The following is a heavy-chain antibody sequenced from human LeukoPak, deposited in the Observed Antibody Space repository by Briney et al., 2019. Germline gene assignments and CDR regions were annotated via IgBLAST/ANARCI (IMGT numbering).Heavy chain of an antibody. J-gene: IGHJ4*02. CDR3: GRVENWAFDY. V-gene: IGHV6-1*01. D-gene: IGHD7-27*01. CDR2: TYYRSKWST. CDR1: RDSLSSNSAA. Sequence: SQTLSLTCVISRDSLSSNSAASSWIRQSPLRGLEWLGRTYYRSKWSTDYAVSVKSRITNNPDTSKIQFSMQLNSVTPVDTSVYKIGRVENWAFDYWGQGTLITVSS.